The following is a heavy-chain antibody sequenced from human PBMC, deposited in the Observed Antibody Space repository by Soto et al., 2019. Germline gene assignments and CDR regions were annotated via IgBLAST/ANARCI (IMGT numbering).Heavy chain of an antibody. J-gene: IGHJ4*02. CDR2: ISYDGSNK. CDR1: GFTFSSYG. Sequence: QVQLVEPGGGVVQPGRSLRLSCAASGFTFSSYGMHWVRQAPGKGLEWVAVISYDGSNKYYADSVKGRFTISRDNSKNTLYLQMNSLRAEDTAVYYCAKGADQLLPDYFDYWGQGTLVTVSS. CDR3: AKGADQLLPDYFDY. D-gene: IGHD2-2*01. V-gene: IGHV3-30*18.